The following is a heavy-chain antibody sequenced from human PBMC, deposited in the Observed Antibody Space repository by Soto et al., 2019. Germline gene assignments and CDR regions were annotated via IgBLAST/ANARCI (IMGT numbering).Heavy chain of an antibody. Sequence: GGSLRLSCTASGFTFSEYSMSWVRQAPGKGLEWVSSITHSGTYVYYADSVKGRFTISRDSASNSLFLQMTSLRAEDTAVYHCARARGNDWYSDYWGQGTLVTVSS. D-gene: IGHD5-12*01. CDR3: ARARGNDWYSDY. V-gene: IGHV3-21*01. J-gene: IGHJ4*02. CDR2: ITHSGTYV. CDR1: GFTFSEYS.